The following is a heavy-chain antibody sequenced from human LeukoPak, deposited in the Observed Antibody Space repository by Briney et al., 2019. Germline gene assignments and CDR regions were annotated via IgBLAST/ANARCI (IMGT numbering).Heavy chain of an antibody. CDR2: INHSGST. CDR1: GGSFSGYY. CDR3: AGGGYYDILTGHDY. V-gene: IGHV4-34*01. D-gene: IGHD3-9*01. J-gene: IGHJ4*02. Sequence: SETLSLTCAVYGGSFSGYYWSWIRQPPGKGLEWIGEINHSGSTNYNPSLKSRVTISVDTSKNQFSLKLSSVTAADTAVYYCAGGGYYDILTGHDYWGQGTLVTVSS.